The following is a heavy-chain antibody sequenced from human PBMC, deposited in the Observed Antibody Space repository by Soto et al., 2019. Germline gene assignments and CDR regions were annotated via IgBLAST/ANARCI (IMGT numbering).Heavy chain of an antibody. J-gene: IGHJ4*02. CDR1: GKSLSGYY. CDR3: ARHHVRGRTIAGAAEF. Sequence: SETLSLTCAVYGKSLSGYYWSWIRQPPGKALEWIGEINHSGNANYNPSLKSRVTISVDTSKNQLFLNLSSVTAADTAMYYCARHHVRGRTIAGAAEFWGQGTLVTVSS. V-gene: IGHV4-34*01. CDR2: INHSGNA. D-gene: IGHD1-26*01.